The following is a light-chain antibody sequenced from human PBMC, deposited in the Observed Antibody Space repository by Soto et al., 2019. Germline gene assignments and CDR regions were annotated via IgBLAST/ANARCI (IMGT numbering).Light chain of an antibody. CDR1: SNDLGGFNY. CDR2: EVT. CDR3: RSYGGYDNLI. J-gene: IGLJ2*01. V-gene: IGLV2-8*01. Sequence: QSALTQPPSASGSPGQSVTISCSGTSNDLGGFNYVSWYQQHPGKAPKLIIYEVTERPSGVPDRFSGSKSGNTASLTVSGLQAEDEADYYCRSYGGYDNLIFGGGTKVTVL.